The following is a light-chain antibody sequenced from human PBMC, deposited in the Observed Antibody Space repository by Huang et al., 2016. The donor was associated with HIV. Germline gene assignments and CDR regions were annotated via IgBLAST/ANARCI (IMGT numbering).Light chain of an antibody. CDR2: AAS. V-gene: IGKV1-39*01. Sequence: DIQMTQSPSSLYTSVGDRVTITCRASQNITSYVNWYQQKPGKAPKVLIYAASSLQSWVPSRFSGSGSVTDFNLTIDSLQPEDFATYFCQQSFSTPRTFGQGTKVEIK. CDR3: QQSFSTPRT. CDR1: QNITSY. J-gene: IGKJ1*01.